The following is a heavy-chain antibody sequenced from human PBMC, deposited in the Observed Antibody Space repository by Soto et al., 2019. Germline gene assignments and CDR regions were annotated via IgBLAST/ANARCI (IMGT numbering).Heavy chain of an antibody. CDR3: ARHGSDSGWFFFDP. V-gene: IGHV4-59*08. J-gene: IGHJ5*02. CDR1: GGAIGVYY. D-gene: IGHD6-19*01. CDR2: VSYSGST. Sequence: SETLSLTCSLSGGAIGVYYWIWILQPPGKALEWIGYVSYSGSTDYHPSLKSRVSISIDTSKNQFSLKMISVTAADTAVYYCARHGSDSGWFFFDPWGQGALVTVSS.